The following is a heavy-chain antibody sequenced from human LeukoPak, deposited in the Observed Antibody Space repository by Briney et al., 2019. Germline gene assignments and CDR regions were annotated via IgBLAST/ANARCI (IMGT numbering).Heavy chain of an antibody. Sequence: SETLSFTCTVSGGSISSYYWSWIRQPPGKGLEWIGYIYYSGSTNYNPSLKSRVTISVDTSKNQFSLKLSSVTAADTAVYYCAGEPPYYDILTGYSLPQYFQHWGQGTLVTVSS. CDR3: AGEPPYYDILTGYSLPQYFQH. J-gene: IGHJ1*01. D-gene: IGHD3-9*01. V-gene: IGHV4-59*01. CDR2: IYYSGST. CDR1: GGSISSYY.